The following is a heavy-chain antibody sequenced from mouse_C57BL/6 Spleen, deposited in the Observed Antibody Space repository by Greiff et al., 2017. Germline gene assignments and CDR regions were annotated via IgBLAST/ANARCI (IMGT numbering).Heavy chain of an antibody. J-gene: IGHJ2*01. D-gene: IGHD1-1*01. CDR3: ARWGYYGSSYRGY. Sequence: QVQLQQSGAELVKPGASVKISCKASGYAFSSYWMNWVKQRPGQGLEWIGQIYPGDGDTNYNGKFKGKATLTADKTSSTAYMQLSGLPSEDSAVYFCARWGYYGSSYRGYWGQGTTLTVSS. CDR2: IYPGDGDT. V-gene: IGHV1-80*01. CDR1: GYAFSSYW.